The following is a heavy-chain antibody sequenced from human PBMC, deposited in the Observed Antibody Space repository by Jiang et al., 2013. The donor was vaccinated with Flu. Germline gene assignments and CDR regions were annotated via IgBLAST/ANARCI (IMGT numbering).Heavy chain of an antibody. CDR1: GTSIEIGAYS. CDR3: ARGVIFGYYYGMDV. J-gene: IGHJ6*02. CDR2: INIRGST. D-gene: IGHD2-21*01. Sequence: GPGLVKSSQTLSLTCTVSGTSIEIGAYSWTWIRQSAGKGLGWIGRINIRGSTKYNPSLQSRVTISVDTSKNQFSLKLSSVTAADTAVYYCARGVIFGYYYGMDVWGQGTTVTVSS. V-gene: IGHV4-61*02.